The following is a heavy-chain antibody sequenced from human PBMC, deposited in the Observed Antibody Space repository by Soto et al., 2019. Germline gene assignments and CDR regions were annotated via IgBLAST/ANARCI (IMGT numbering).Heavy chain of an antibody. V-gene: IGHV3-30-3*01. CDR2: ISYDGSNK. D-gene: IGHD2-21*01. J-gene: IGHJ4*02. CDR1: GFTFSSYA. CDR3: ARDSVMVVGEMETDFYYFDY. Sequence: PGGSLRLSCAASGFTFSSYAMHWVRQAPGKGLEWVAVISYDGSNKYYADSVKGRFTISRDNSKNTLYLQMNSLRAEDTAVYYCARDSVMVVGEMETDFYYFDYWGQGTLVTVSS.